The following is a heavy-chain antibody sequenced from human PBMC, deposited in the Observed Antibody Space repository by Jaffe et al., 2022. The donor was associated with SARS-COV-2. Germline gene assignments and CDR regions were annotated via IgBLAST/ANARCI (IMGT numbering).Heavy chain of an antibody. J-gene: IGHJ6*02. CDR1: GFTFSSYS. D-gene: IGHD5-18*01. CDR3: ARDDVDTAMVFGYGMDV. Sequence: EVQLVESGGGLVQPGGSLRLSCAASGFTFSSYSMNWVRQAPGKGLEWVSYISSSSSTIYYADSVKGRFTISRDNAKNSLYLQMNSLRDEDTAVYYCARDDVDTAMVFGYGMDVWGQGTTVTVSS. V-gene: IGHV3-48*02. CDR2: ISSSSSTI.